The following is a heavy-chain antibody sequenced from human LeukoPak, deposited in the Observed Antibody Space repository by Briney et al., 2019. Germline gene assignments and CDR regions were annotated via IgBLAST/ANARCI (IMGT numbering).Heavy chain of an antibody. CDR2: INPSGGST. V-gene: IGHV1-46*01. D-gene: IGHD6-19*01. CDR1: GYTFTSYY. Sequence: ASVKVSCKASGYTFTSYYMHWVRQAPGQGLEWMGIINPSGGSTSYAQKFQGRVTMTRDTSTSTVYMELSSLRSEDTAAYYCARAPGEYSSGWRPFDYWGQGTLVTVSS. CDR3: ARAPGEYSSGWRPFDY. J-gene: IGHJ4*02.